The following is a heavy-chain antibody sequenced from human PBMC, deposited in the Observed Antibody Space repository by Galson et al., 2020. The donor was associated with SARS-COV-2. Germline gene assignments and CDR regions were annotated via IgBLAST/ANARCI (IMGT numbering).Heavy chain of an antibody. CDR2: IDWDGDE. J-gene: IGHJ4*02. V-gene: IGHV2-70*12. CDR3: ARSHAYSSYDISDY. Sequence: SGPTLVKPTQTLTLTCTFSGFSLTTRAMCVTWVRQPPGKGLEWLARIDWDGDEYYNTSLKTRLTMSKDTSKNQVVLTMTNMDPADTATYFCARSHAYSSYDISDYWGQGTLVTVSS. D-gene: IGHD5-12*01. CDR1: GFSLTTRAMC.